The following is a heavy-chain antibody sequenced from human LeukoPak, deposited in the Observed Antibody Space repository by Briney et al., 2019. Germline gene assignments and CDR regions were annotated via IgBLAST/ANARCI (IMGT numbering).Heavy chain of an antibody. CDR2: IIPIFGTA. CDR1: GGTFSSYA. D-gene: IGHD3-22*01. Sequence: SVKVSCKASGGTFSSYAISWVRQAPGQGLEWMGGIIPIFGTANYAQKFQGRVTITADKSTSTAYMELSSLRSEDTAVYYCARATYYYDSSGYRYYFDYWGQGTLVTVSS. J-gene: IGHJ4*02. CDR3: ARATYYYDSSGYRYYFDY. V-gene: IGHV1-69*06.